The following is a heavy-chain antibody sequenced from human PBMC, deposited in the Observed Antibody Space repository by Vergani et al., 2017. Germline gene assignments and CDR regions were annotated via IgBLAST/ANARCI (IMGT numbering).Heavy chain of an antibody. V-gene: IGHV3-30*02. D-gene: IGHD2-15*01. CDR2: VLFDGSNE. CDR1: GFTFNRYG. J-gene: IGHJ4*02. CDR3: ARDLAYCHEGSCAL. Sequence: QVQPVQSGGGVVQPGGSLRLSCVASGFTFNRYGMQWVRQAPGKGLEWVEYVLFDGSNEYYADSVKGRFIVSRDNSNEALYLQMNSLRTDDTAVYYCARDLAYCHEGSCALWGQGSVVTVSS.